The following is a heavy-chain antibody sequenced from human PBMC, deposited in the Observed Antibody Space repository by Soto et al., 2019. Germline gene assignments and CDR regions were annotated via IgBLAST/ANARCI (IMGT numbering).Heavy chain of an antibody. CDR1: GYTFTSYG. D-gene: IGHD4-4*01. Sequence: ASVKVSCKASGYTFTSYGISWVRQAPGQGLEWMGWISAYNGNTNYAQKLQGRVTMTTDTSTSTAYMELRSLRSDDTAVYYCARDPKIVTTRSYYYYYYMDVWGKGTTVTVSS. CDR3: ARDPKIVTTRSYYYYYYMDV. V-gene: IGHV1-18*01. J-gene: IGHJ6*03. CDR2: ISAYNGNT.